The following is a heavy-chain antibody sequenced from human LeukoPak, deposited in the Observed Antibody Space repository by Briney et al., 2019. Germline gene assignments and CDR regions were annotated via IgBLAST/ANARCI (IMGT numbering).Heavy chain of an antibody. CDR2: IYYSGST. J-gene: IGHJ4*02. CDR3: ARHKYSDY. CDR1: GGSFSGYY. Sequence: SETLSLTCAVYGGSFSGYYWSWIRQPPGKGLEWIGYIYYSGSTNYNPSLKSRVTISVDTSKNQFSLKLSSVTAADTAVYYCARHKYSDYWGQGTLVTVSS. V-gene: IGHV4-59*08.